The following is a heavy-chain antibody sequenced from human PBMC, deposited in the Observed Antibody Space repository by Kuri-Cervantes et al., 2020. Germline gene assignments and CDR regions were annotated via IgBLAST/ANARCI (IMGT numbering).Heavy chain of an antibody. V-gene: IGHV4-4*02. J-gene: IGHJ3*02. CDR3: ARDWVSIAAAGTWDAFDI. D-gene: IGHD6-13*01. CDR2: IYHSGST. CDR1: GGSISSSNW. Sequence: SETLSLTCAVSGGSISSSNWWSWVRQPPGKGLEWIGEIYHSGSTYYNPSLKSRVTISVDTSKNQFSLKLSSVTAADTAVYYCARDWVSIAAAGTWDAFDIWGQGTMVTVSS.